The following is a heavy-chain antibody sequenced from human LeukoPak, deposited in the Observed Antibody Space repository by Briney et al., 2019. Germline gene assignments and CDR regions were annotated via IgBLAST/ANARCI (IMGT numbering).Heavy chain of an antibody. V-gene: IGHV3-74*01. Sequence: GGSLRLSCAASGFTFSSYWMHWVRQAPGKGLVWVSRINSDGSSTSYADSVKGRFTISRDNAKNTLYLQMNSLRAEDTAVYYYAIISGYSSGWSLSDFDYWGQGTLVTVSS. CDR3: AIISGYSSGWSLSDFDY. D-gene: IGHD6-19*01. CDR2: INSDGSST. J-gene: IGHJ4*02. CDR1: GFTFSSYW.